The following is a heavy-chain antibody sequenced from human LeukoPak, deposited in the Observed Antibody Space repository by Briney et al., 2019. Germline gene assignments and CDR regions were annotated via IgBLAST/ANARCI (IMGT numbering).Heavy chain of an antibody. CDR3: VRDLGAMDASRGIFFDY. J-gene: IGHJ4*02. D-gene: IGHD3-16*01. Sequence: GASVKVSCKASGYTFTSYGISWVRQAPGQGLEWMGWISSYNGNTNYAQELQGRVTMTTDTSTSTTYMELRSLTSDDTAVYYCVRDLGAMDASRGIFFDYWGQGTLVTVSS. V-gene: IGHV1-18*01. CDR1: GYTFTSYG. CDR2: ISSYNGNT.